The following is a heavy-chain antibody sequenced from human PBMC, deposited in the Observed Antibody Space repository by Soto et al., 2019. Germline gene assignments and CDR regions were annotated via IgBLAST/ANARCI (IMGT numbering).Heavy chain of an antibody. D-gene: IGHD4-4*01. V-gene: IGHV3-48*01. CDR1: GFTFSSYS. J-gene: IGHJ4*02. Sequence: GGSLRLSCAASGFTFSSYSMNWVRQAPEKGLEWVSYISSSSGTIYYAESVKGRFTISRDNAKNSLYLQMNSLRAEDTAVYYCARERALSNYPDYWGQGTLVTVSS. CDR3: ARERALSNYPDY. CDR2: ISSSSGTI.